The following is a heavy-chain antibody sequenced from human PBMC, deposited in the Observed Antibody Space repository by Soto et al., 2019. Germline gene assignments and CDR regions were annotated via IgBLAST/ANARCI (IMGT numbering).Heavy chain of an antibody. CDR1: GDSLRGQS. D-gene: IGHD6-6*01. V-gene: IGHV4-34*01. J-gene: IGHJ6*02. Sequence: LSLTCAVVGDSLRGQSWNWIRQSPGKGLEWIGELDQSGGTNYNPSLKSRAIISDDTSKNQFSLTLTSVTAADTAVYYCAGVSSSWWANNYYYGMDVWGQGTTVTVSS. CDR2: LDQSGGT. CDR3: AGVSSSWWANNYYYGMDV.